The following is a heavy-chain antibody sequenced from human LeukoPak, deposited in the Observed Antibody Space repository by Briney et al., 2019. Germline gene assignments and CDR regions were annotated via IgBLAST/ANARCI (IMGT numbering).Heavy chain of an antibody. CDR2: ISGSGGGT. J-gene: IGHJ6*03. V-gene: IGHV3-23*01. CDR3: ARDRGSGLYYYYYMDV. CDR1: GFTFSDYA. Sequence: GGSLRLSCAASGFTFSDYAMSWVRQAPGKGLEWVSAISGSGGGTYYGDSVKGRFTISRDNSKNTLYLQMNSLRAEDTAVYYCARDRGSGLYYYYYMDVWGKGTTATVSS. D-gene: IGHD2-15*01.